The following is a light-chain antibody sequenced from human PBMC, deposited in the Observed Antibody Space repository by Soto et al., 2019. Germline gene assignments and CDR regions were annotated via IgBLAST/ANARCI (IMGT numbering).Light chain of an antibody. Sequence: EVVLTQSPGTLSLSPGERATLSCRASQSVSSSYLAWYQQKPGQAPRLLIYGASSRATGIPARFSGSGSGTDFTLTISRLEPEDFAVFYCQQYGTSPSWTIGQGTKVDIK. J-gene: IGKJ1*01. CDR2: GAS. CDR3: QQYGTSPSWT. CDR1: QSVSSSY. V-gene: IGKV3-20*01.